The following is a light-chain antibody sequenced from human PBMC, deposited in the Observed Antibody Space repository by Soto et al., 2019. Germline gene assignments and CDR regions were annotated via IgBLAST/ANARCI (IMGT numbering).Light chain of an antibody. CDR1: QSVSSK. CDR2: GAS. Sequence: EIVMTQSPATLSVSPGERATLSCRASQSVSSKLAWYQQKPGQAPRLLIYGASTRATGIPARFSGSGAGTDFTLTISSLQSEDFAIYYCKQYIHWPPFTFGGGTKVEIK. CDR3: KQYIHWPPFT. V-gene: IGKV3-15*01. J-gene: IGKJ4*01.